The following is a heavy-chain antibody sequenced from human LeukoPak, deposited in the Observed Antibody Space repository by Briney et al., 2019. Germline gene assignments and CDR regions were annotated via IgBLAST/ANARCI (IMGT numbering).Heavy chain of an antibody. Sequence: EGSLRLSCAASGFTFSSYAMSWVRQAPGKGLEWVSYITSRSSSIYYADSVKGRFTISRDNAQNSLYLQMNSLRDEDTAVYYCARDSRFGKLLIPYFDYWGQGTLVTVSS. CDR2: ITSRSSSI. V-gene: IGHV3-48*02. D-gene: IGHD3-10*01. CDR3: ARDSRFGKLLIPYFDY. CDR1: GFTFSSYA. J-gene: IGHJ4*02.